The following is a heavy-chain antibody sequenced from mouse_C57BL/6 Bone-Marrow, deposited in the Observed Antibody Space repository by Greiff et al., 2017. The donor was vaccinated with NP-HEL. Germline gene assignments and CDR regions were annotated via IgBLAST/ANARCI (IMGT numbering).Heavy chain of an antibody. CDR3: ARNWEMGGDY. CDR2: IYPRSGNT. CDR1: GYTFTSYG. J-gene: IGHJ4*01. V-gene: IGHV1-81*01. D-gene: IGHD4-1*01. Sequence: QVQLQQSGAELARPGASVKLSCKASGYTFTSYGISWVKQRTGQGLEWIGEIYPRSGNTYYNEKFKGKATLTADKSSSTAYMELRSLTSEDSAGYCCARNWEMGGDYWGQGTSVTVSS.